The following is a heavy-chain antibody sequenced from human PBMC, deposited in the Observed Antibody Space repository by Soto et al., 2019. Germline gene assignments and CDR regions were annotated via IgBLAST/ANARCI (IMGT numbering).Heavy chain of an antibody. V-gene: IGHV4-61*01. J-gene: IGHJ6*02. CDR3: ATGFAMDV. CDR2: IFYSGNT. Sequence: PSETLSLTCTVSVGSFSSGSYYLSWIRQPPGKGLEWIAYIFYSGNTNYNPSLKSRVAMSVDTSKNQFSLRLSSVNAADTAVYYCATGFAMDVWGQGTTVTVSS. CDR1: VGSFSSGSYY. D-gene: IGHD3-10*01.